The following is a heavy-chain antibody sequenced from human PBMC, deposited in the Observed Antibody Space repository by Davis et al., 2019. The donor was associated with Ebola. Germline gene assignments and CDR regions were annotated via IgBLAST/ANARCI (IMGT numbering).Heavy chain of an antibody. D-gene: IGHD1-26*01. CDR1: GYTFTGYY. CDR3: ARDLRWELPYYYYYGMDV. CDR2: INPNSGGT. J-gene: IGHJ6*02. V-gene: IGHV1-2*02. Sequence: ASVKVSCKASGYTFTGYYMHWVRQAPGQGLEWMGWINPNSGGTNYAQKFQGRVTMTRDTSISTAYMELSRLRSDDTAVYYCARDLRWELPYYYYYGMDVWGQGTTVTVSS.